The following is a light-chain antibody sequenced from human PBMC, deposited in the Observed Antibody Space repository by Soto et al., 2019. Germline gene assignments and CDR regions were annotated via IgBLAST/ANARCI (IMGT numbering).Light chain of an antibody. J-gene: IGKJ1*01. V-gene: IGKV1-5*03. CDR3: QQYNSYPGT. CDR1: QTISIC. Sequence: DIQMTQSPSTLSGSVVDIVKIIFQASQTISICLAWYQQKPGKAPKLLIYKASSLESGVPSRFSGSGSGTEFTLTISSLQPDDFATYYCQQYNSYPGTCGQGTKGDIK. CDR2: KAS.